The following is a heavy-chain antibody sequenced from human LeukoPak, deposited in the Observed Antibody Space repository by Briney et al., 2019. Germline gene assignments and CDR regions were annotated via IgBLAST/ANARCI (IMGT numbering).Heavy chain of an antibody. CDR3: ARDSVVVPAATEGYFDL. CDR1: GFTFSSHS. J-gene: IGHJ2*01. V-gene: IGHV3-21*01. Sequence: GGSLRLSCAASGFTFSSHSMNWVRQAPGKGLEWVSSISSSSSYIYYADSVKGRFTISRDNAKNSLYLQMNSLRAEDTAVYYCARDSVVVPAATEGYFDLWGRGTLVTVSS. D-gene: IGHD2-2*01. CDR2: ISSSSSYI.